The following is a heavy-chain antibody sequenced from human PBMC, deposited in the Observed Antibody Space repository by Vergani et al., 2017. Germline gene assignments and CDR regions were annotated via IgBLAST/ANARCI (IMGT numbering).Heavy chain of an antibody. Sequence: QVQLVESGGGVVQPGRSLRLSCAASGFTFNQYGMHWVRQAPGKGLEWVAVTWYDGNNKQYADSVKGRFTISRDNSKSTMYLQMNSLRVEDTALYYCATIDSSGYYPSYNVPDYWGQGTQVTVSS. CDR1: GFTFNQYG. V-gene: IGHV3-33*01. CDR3: ATIDSSGYYPSYNVPDY. D-gene: IGHD3-22*01. CDR2: TWYDGNNK. J-gene: IGHJ4*02.